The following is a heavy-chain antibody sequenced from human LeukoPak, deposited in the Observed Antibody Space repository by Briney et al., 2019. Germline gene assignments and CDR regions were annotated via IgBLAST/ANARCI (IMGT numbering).Heavy chain of an antibody. D-gene: IGHD6-6*01. V-gene: IGHV4-59*01. J-gene: IGHJ2*01. CDR3: ARGMLAARLFDL. CDR1: GGSISSYY. CDR2: IYYSGST. Sequence: SETLSLTCTVSGGSISSYYWSWIRQPPGKGLEWIGYIYYSGSTNHNPSLKSRVTISVDTSKNQFSLKLSSVTAADTAVYYCARGMLAARLFDLWGRGTLVTVSS.